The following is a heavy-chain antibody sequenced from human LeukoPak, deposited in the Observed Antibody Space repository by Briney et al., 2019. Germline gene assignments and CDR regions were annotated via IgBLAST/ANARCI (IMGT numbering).Heavy chain of an antibody. V-gene: IGHV4-59*12. CDR1: GGSISSYY. CDR3: ARRMKIGVIWP. CDR2: IYYSGST. D-gene: IGHD3-22*01. Sequence: SETLSLTCTVSGGSISSYYWSWIRQPPGKGLEWIGYIYYSGSTYYNPSLKSRVTISVDTSKNQFSLKLSSVTAADTAVYYCARRMKIGVIWPWGQGTLVTVSS. J-gene: IGHJ5*02.